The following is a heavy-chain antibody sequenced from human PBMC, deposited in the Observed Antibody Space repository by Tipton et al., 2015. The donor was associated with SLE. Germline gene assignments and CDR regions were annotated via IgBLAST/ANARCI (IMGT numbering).Heavy chain of an antibody. CDR1: GDSISSSDYY. V-gene: IGHV4-39*01. J-gene: IGHJ4*02. Sequence: TLSLTCSVSGDSISSSDYYWGWIRQPPGKGLEWIGSIFYTGTTYYNPSLKSRVTISVDTSKNQFSLKLSSVTAADTAVYYCARYTSEYGSGKPIDYWGQGTLVTVSS. CDR2: IFYTGTT. CDR3: ARYTSEYGSGKPIDY. D-gene: IGHD3-10*01.